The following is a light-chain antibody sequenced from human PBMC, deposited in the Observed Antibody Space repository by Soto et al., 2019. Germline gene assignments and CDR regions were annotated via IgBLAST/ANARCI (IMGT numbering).Light chain of an antibody. Sequence: DIQMTQSPSTLSASVGDRVTITCRASQSIGRWLAWYQQKPGKAPKLLIYDASSLESGVPSRFSGSGSGTEFTLTLSSLQPDDFATYYCQQFKSYLYTFGQGTKLEIK. CDR1: QSIGRW. V-gene: IGKV1-5*01. CDR2: DAS. CDR3: QQFKSYLYT. J-gene: IGKJ2*01.